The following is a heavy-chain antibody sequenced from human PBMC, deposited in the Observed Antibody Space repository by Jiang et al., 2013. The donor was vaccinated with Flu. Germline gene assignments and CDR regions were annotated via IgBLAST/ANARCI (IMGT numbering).Heavy chain of an antibody. CDR3: ARHRTLAGVVIAYNWFDP. J-gene: IGHJ5*02. V-gene: IGHV4-39*01. CDR1: GDSISSGSYY. Sequence: GSGLVKPSETLSLTCTVSGDSISSGSYYWAWIRQPPGKELEWFGSIYYSGSTYSNPSLKSRVTISVDTSKNQFSLKLRSVTAADTAVYYCARHRTLAGVVIAYNWFDPVGPGNPGPPSPQ. CDR2: IYYSGST. D-gene: IGHD2-15*01.